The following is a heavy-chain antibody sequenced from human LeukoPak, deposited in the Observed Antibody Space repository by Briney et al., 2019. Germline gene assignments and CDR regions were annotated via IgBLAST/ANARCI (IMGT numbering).Heavy chain of an antibody. D-gene: IGHD6-19*01. Sequence: SETLSLTCTVSGGSISSYYWSWIRQPPGKGLEWIGYICYSGSTNYNPSLKSRVTISVDTSKNQFSLKLSSVTAADTAVYYCARLSSGWYLDYWGQGTLVTVSS. CDR3: ARLSSGWYLDY. CDR2: ICYSGST. J-gene: IGHJ4*02. V-gene: IGHV4-59*01. CDR1: GGSISSYY.